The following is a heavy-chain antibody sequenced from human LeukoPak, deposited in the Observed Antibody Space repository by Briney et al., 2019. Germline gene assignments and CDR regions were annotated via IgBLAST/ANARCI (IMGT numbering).Heavy chain of an antibody. CDR2: ISSSGSTI. Sequence: GGSLRLSCAASGFTFSDYYMSWVRQAPGKGLEWVSYISSSGSTIYYADSVKGRFTISRDNAKNSLYLQMNSLRAEDTAVYYCARADYWGAFDIWGQGTMVTVSS. J-gene: IGHJ3*02. CDR1: GFTFSDYY. V-gene: IGHV3-11*01. CDR3: ARADYWGAFDI. D-gene: IGHD3-16*01.